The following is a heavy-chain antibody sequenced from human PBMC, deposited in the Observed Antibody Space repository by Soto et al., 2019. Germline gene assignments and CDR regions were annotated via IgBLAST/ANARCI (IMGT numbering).Heavy chain of an antibody. CDR1: GYTFVDYA. V-gene: IGHV1-3*01. Sequence: QVQLVQPGAEVKRPGASVKVSCRASGYTFVDYALHWVRQAPGQGLEWVGWLNPNTGNIKYSHKFEDRVSITRDTATSTAYMEFRGLRSEDTAVYFCSREAIVAENWFDPWGQGTLVTVSS. D-gene: IGHD5-12*01. CDR3: SREAIVAENWFDP. CDR2: LNPNTGNI. J-gene: IGHJ5*02.